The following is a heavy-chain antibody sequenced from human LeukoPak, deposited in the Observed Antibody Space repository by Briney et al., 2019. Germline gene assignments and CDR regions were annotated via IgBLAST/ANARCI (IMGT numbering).Heavy chain of an antibody. J-gene: IGHJ4*02. V-gene: IGHV1-2*02. Sequence: ASVRVSCKASGYTFTGYYMHWVRQAPGQGLEWMGWINPNSGGTNYAQKFQGRVTMTRDTSISTAYMELSRLRSDDTAVYYCAREGGPYRPLDYSGQGTLVTVSS. CDR2: INPNSGGT. CDR1: GYTFTGYY. CDR3: AREGGPYRPLDY.